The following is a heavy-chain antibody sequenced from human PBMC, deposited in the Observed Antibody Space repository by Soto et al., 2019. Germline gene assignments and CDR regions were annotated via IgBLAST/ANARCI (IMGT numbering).Heavy chain of an antibody. CDR2: IYYSGST. Sequence: QVQLQESGPGLVKPSETLSLTCTVSGGSISSYYWSWIRQPPGKGLEWIGYIYYSGSTNYNPFLKSRVTIYVDTSKNQFSLKLSSVTAADTAVYYCARVSAGYWYFDLWGRGTLVTVSS. CDR1: GGSISSYY. D-gene: IGHD6-19*01. J-gene: IGHJ2*01. V-gene: IGHV4-59*01. CDR3: ARVSAGYWYFDL.